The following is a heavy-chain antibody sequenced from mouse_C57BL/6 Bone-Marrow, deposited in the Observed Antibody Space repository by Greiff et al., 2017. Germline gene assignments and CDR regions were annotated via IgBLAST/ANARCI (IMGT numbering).Heavy chain of an antibody. CDR1: GFTFSSYA. J-gene: IGHJ4*01. V-gene: IGHV5-9-1*02. Sequence: EVKLQESGEGLVKPGGSLKLSCAASGFTFSSYAMSWVRQTPEKRLEWVAYISSGGGYIYYADTVKGRFTISRYNARNTLYMQMSSLKSEDTAMYYSTRDLDYGNYGGMVVSAMDYWGQGTSGTVSS. CDR3: TRDLDYGNYGGMVVSAMDY. D-gene: IGHD2-1*01. CDR2: ISSGGGYI.